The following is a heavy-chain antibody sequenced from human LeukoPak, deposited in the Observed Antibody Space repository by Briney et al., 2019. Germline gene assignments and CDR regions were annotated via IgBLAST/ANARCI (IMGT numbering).Heavy chain of an antibody. Sequence: PGGSLRLSCAASGFTFSSYNMNWVRQAPGKGPEWVSSITSSSSYIYYADSVKGRFTISRDNAKNSLYLQMDSLRVEDTAVYYCAKIPYGDYVLDYYYYMDVWGKGTTVTISS. CDR1: GFTFSSYN. J-gene: IGHJ6*03. D-gene: IGHD4-17*01. CDR3: AKIPYGDYVLDYYYYMDV. V-gene: IGHV3-21*06. CDR2: ITSSSSYI.